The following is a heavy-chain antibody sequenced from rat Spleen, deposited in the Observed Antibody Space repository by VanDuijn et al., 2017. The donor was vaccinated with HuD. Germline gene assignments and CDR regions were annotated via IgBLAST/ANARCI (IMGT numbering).Heavy chain of an antibody. V-gene: IGHV5-25*01. CDR2: ISPSGGGT. Sequence: EVQLVESGGDLVQPGGSLKLSCAASGFTFNNYDMAWVRQAPTKGLEWVASISPSGGGTWYRDSVKGRFTVSRDNSESTLYLQMDSLRSEDTATYYCARLGGAQDFDYWGQGVMVTVSS. J-gene: IGHJ2*01. D-gene: IGHD4-3*01. CDR3: ARLGGAQDFDY. CDR1: GFTFNNYD.